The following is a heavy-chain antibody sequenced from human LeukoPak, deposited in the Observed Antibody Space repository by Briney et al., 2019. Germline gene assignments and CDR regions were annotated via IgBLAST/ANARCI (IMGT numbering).Heavy chain of an antibody. CDR3: VRALTGTDDF. CDR1: GFPFSRSW. J-gene: IGHJ4*02. V-gene: IGHV3-74*03. CDR2: INEDGTTT. Sequence: GGSLRLSCAASGFPFSRSWMHWVRQAPGKGLVWVSRINEDGTTTTYLDSVKGRFTISRDNAKNTLYLQMNSLRVDDTAVYYCVRALTGTDDFWGQGTLVTASS. D-gene: IGHD1-7*01.